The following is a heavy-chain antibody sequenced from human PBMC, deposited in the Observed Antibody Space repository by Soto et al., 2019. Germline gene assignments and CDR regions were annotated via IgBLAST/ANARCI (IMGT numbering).Heavy chain of an antibody. V-gene: IGHV4-4*02. CDR3: ARSYPAEIN. Sequence: QVQLQESGPGLVKPSGTLSLTCAVSGASISCSNWWTWVRQPPGKGLEWIGEIYYTGSTNYNPSLKGGVTISVDKSKNQSSLKLNPVPDADTAVYYCARSYPAEINWGQGTLVTVSS. J-gene: IGHJ4*02. D-gene: IGHD1-26*01. CDR1: GASISCSNW. CDR2: IYYTGST.